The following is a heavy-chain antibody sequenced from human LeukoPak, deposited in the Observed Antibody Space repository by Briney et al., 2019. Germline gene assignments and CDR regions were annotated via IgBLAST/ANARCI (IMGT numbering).Heavy chain of an antibody. J-gene: IGHJ3*02. CDR1: GGSISSGSYY. CDR3: ARDRITMIVARRAFDI. V-gene: IGHV4-39*07. CDR2: IYYSGST. D-gene: IGHD3-22*01. Sequence: SETLSLTCTVSGGSISSGSYYWGWIRQPPGKGLEWIGSIYYSGSTYYNPSLKSRVTISVDTSKNQFSLKLSSVTAADTAVYYCARDRITMIVARRAFDIWGQGTMVTVSS.